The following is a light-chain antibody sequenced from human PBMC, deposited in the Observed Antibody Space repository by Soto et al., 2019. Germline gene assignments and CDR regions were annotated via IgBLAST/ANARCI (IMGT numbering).Light chain of an antibody. V-gene: IGKV3-15*01. CDR2: HAS. CDR3: QQYTKWPLT. Sequence: EIVMTQSPATLSVSPGERATLSCRASQSVYSNLAWYQQKPGQAPRLHIYHASTRATGIPARFSGSGSGTEFTLTISSLQSEDFAVYYCQQYTKWPLTFGGGTKVEIK. J-gene: IGKJ4*01. CDR1: QSVYSN.